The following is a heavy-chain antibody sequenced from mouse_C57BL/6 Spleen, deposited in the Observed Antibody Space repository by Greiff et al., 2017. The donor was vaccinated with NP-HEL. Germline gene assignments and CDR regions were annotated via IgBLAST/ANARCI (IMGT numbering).Heavy chain of an antibody. CDR2: ISDGGSYT. CDR3: ARDDRSYYFDY. Sequence: EVKLVESGGGLVKPGGSLKLSCAASGFTFSSYAMSWVRQTPEKRLEWVATISDGGSYTYYPDNVKGRFTISRDNAKNNLYLQMSHLKSEDTAMYYCARDDRSYYFDYWGQGTTLTVSS. J-gene: IGHJ2*01. V-gene: IGHV5-4*01. CDR1: GFTFSSYA.